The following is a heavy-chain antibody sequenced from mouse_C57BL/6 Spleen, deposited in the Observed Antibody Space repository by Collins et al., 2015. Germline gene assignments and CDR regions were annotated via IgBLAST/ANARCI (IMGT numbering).Heavy chain of an antibody. CDR2: FYPRDGNT. Sequence: QVQLQQSDAELVKPGASVKISCKVSGYTFTDHTIHWMKQRPEQGLEWIGYFYPRDGNTMYSERFKGKATLTADKSSSTAHMQLNSLTSEDSAVYFCARRYYGNNYDVWGTGTTVTVSS. J-gene: IGHJ1*03. V-gene: IGHV1-78*01. D-gene: IGHD1-1*01. CDR3: ARRYYGNNYDV. CDR1: GYTFTDHT.